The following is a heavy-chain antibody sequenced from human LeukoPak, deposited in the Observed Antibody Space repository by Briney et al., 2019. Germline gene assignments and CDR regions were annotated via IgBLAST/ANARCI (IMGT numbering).Heavy chain of an antibody. V-gene: IGHV4-59*11. CDR2: FYDSGST. J-gene: IGHJ6*03. CDR1: GDSISSHY. Sequence: PSETLSLTCSVSGDSISSHYWSWIRQPPGKGLEWIGFFYDSGSTNYKSSLKSRVTMSVDTSKNQFSLKLSSVTAADTAVYYCARVSYYYYMDVWGKGTTVTVSS. CDR3: ARVSYYYYMDV.